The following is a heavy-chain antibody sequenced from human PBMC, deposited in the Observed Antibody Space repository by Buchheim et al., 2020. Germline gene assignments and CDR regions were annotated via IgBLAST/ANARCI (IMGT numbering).Heavy chain of an antibody. Sequence: EVQLLESGGGLVQPGGSLRLSCAASGFTFSSYAMSWVRQAPGKGLEWVSAISGSGGSTYYADSVKARFTISRDNSKNTLYLQMNSLRAEDTAVYYCAKDRLDHPSGWFTHYYGMDVWGQGTT. J-gene: IGHJ6*02. D-gene: IGHD6-19*01. CDR2: ISGSGGST. V-gene: IGHV3-23*01. CDR1: GFTFSSYA. CDR3: AKDRLDHPSGWFTHYYGMDV.